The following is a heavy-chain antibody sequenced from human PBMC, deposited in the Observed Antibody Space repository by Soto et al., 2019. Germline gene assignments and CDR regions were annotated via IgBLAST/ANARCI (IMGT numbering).Heavy chain of an antibody. J-gene: IGHJ4*02. V-gene: IGHV3-15*01. CDR3: SKDKGELGTRFDY. D-gene: IGHD7-27*01. CDR2: IKSKTDGGTT. CDR1: GFTFSNAW. Sequence: GGSLRLSCAASGFTFSNAWMSWVRQAPGKGLEWVARIKSKTDGGTTDYAAPVKGRFTISRDDSKNTLYLQMNSLKTEDTAVYYCSKDKGELGTRFDYWGQGTLVTVAS.